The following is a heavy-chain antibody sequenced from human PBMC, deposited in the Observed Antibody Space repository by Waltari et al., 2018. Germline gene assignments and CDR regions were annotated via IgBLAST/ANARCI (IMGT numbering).Heavy chain of an antibody. V-gene: IGHV3-30*04. J-gene: IGHJ4*02. CDR1: GISITNYD. CDR3: ARAGEYGSNFYDY. D-gene: IGHD6-13*01. CDR2: ISYDGVDA. Sequence: QVQLVESGGGVVQPGGSLRLSCAGSGISITNYDMYWVRQAPGKGLEWVATISYDGVDAYYADSVKGRFTISRDISKNTLWLQMNSLRVEDTALYYCARAGEYGSNFYDYWGQGALVTVSS.